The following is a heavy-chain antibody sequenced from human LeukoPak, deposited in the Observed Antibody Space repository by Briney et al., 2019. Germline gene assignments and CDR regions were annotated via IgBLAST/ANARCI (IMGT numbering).Heavy chain of an antibody. Sequence: SQTLSLTCTVSGGSISSGGHSWSWIRQPPGKGLEWIGYIYHSGSGSTYYNPSLKSRVTISIDKSKNQFSLKLSSVTAADTAVYYCASFSPPGYSYGHDYWGQGTLVTVSS. CDR2: IYHSGSGST. CDR3: ASFSPPGYSYGHDY. J-gene: IGHJ4*02. CDR1: GGSISSGGHS. V-gene: IGHV4-30-2*01. D-gene: IGHD5-18*01.